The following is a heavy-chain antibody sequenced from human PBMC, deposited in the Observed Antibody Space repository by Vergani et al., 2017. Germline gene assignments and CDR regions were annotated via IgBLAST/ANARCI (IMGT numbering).Heavy chain of an antibody. J-gene: IGHJ4*02. D-gene: IGHD3-22*01. V-gene: IGHV3-23*04. CDR2: ISGPGLST. CDR3: AKDYSMRYYNDLFDQ. Sequence: EVQLVESGGGLVQPGGSLRLSCEASGFTFSNSAVSWVRQAPGRGLAWVSSISGPGLSTYYADSVKGRFSISRDNSKNTVYLEMNSLRSEDTAIYYCAKDYSMRYYNDLFDQWGQGTLVTVSS. CDR1: GFTFSNSA.